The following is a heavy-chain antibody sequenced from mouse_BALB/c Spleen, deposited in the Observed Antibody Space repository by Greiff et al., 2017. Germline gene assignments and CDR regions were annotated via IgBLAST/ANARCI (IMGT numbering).Heavy chain of an antibody. CDR2: ISDGGSYT. J-gene: IGHJ4*01. CDR1: GFTFSDYY. Sequence: EVHLVESGGGLVKPGGSLKLSCAASGFTFSDYYMYWVRQTPEKRLEWVATISDGGSYTYYPDSMKGRFTISRDNAKNNLYLQMSSLKSEDTAMYYCARDRNYDSPFYAMDYWGQGTSVTVAS. V-gene: IGHV5-4*02. D-gene: IGHD2-4*01. CDR3: ARDRNYDSPFYAMDY.